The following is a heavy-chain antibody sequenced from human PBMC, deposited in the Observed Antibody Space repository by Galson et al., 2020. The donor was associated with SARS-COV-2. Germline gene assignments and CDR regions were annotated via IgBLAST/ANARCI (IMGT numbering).Heavy chain of an antibody. J-gene: IGHJ4*02. CDR1: GGSISSSNW. V-gene: IGHV4-4*02. CDR3: ASGQPYGSGSYKFDY. Sequence: SETLSLTCAVSGGSISSSNWWSWVRQPPGKGLEWIGEIYHSGSTNYNPSLKSRVTISVDKSKNQFSLKLSSVTAADTAVYYCASGQPYGSGSYKFDYWGQGTLVTVSS. CDR2: IYHSGST. D-gene: IGHD3-10*01.